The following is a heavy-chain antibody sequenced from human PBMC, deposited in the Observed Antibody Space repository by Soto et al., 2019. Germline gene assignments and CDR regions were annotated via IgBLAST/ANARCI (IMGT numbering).Heavy chain of an antibody. Sequence: GGSLRLSCAASGFTFIDYSMNWVRQAPGKGLEWVSSISSTGSNIDYADSVKGRFTISRDNAKNSLYLQMNSLRAEDTALYYCARTETPRYYYFYFMDVWAKGTTVTVSS. J-gene: IGHJ6*03. V-gene: IGHV3-21*01. CDR2: ISSTGSNI. D-gene: IGHD2-15*01. CDR3: ARTETPRYYYFYFMDV. CDR1: GFTFIDYS.